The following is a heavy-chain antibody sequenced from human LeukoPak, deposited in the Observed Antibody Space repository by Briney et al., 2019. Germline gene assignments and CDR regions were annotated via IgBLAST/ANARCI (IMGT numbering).Heavy chain of an antibody. CDR3: AREGFHYDYVWGSPRLYGMDV. CDR2: IYYSGST. Sequence: SETLSYTCTVSGGSTSSGGYYWRWIRQHPGKGLEWIGYIYYSGSTYYNPSLKSRVTISVDTSKNQFSLKLSSVTAADTAVYYCAREGFHYDYVWGSPRLYGMDVWGQGTTVTVSS. CDR1: GGSTSSGGYY. J-gene: IGHJ6*02. V-gene: IGHV4-31*03. D-gene: IGHD3-16*01.